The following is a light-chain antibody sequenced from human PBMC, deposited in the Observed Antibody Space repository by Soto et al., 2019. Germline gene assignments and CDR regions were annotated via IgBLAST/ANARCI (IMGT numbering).Light chain of an antibody. CDR3: AAWDDSPSYV. CDR2: SNN. CDR1: SSNIGSNT. V-gene: IGLV1-44*01. Sequence: QSVLTQPPSASGTPGQRVTISCSGSSSNIGSNTVNWYQQLPGTAPKLLIYSNNQRPSGVPDRFSGSKSGTSASLAISGLQSEDEADYYCAAWDDSPSYVFGTGNKLTVL. J-gene: IGLJ1*01.